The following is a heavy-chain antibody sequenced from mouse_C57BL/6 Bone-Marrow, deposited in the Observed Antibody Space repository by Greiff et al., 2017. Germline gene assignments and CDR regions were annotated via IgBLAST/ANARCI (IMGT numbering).Heavy chain of an antibody. Sequence: EVQLVESGGGLVQPGESLKLSCESNEYEFPSHDLSWVRKTPEKRLELVAAINSDGGSTYYPDTMERRFIISRANTKKTLYLQMSSLRSEDTALYDCARWGPYGYPFAYWGQGTLVTVSA. CDR1: EYEFPSHD. CDR2: INSDGGST. D-gene: IGHD2-2*01. J-gene: IGHJ3*01. CDR3: ARWGPYGYPFAY. V-gene: IGHV5-2*01.